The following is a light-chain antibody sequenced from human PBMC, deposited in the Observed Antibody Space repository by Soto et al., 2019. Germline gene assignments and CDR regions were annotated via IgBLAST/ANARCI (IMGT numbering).Light chain of an antibody. CDR2: GAS. V-gene: IGKV3-20*01. Sequence: EIVLTQSPGTLSLSPGERATLSFRASQSVSSSYLAWYQQKPGQAPRLLIYGASNRATGIPDRFSASGSGTDFTLTISRLEPEDSAVYSCQQYGSSPPYTFGQGTKLESK. CDR1: QSVSSSY. CDR3: QQYGSSPPYT. J-gene: IGKJ2*01.